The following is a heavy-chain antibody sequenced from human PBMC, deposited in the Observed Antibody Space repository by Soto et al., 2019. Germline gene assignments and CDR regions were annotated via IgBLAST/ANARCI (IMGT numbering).Heavy chain of an antibody. D-gene: IGHD2-15*01. CDR1: GGSFSGYY. CDR3: ARGLEVVVVAATPEFDY. CDR2: INHSGST. J-gene: IGHJ4*02. Sequence: SETLSLTCAVYGGSFSGYYWSWIRQPPGKGLEWIGEINHSGSTNYNPCLKSRVTISVDTSKNQFSLKLSSVTAADTAVYYCARGLEVVVVAATPEFDYWGQGTLVTVSS. V-gene: IGHV4-34*01.